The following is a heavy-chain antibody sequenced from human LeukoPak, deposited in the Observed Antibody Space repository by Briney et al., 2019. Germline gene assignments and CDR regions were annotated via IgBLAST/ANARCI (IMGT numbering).Heavy chain of an antibody. V-gene: IGHV4-28*06. CDR3: ARGPPYYYDSSALYYFDY. J-gene: IGHJ4*02. D-gene: IGHD3-22*01. CDR2: IYYSGST. CDR1: GYSISSSNW. Sequence: PSDTLSLTCAVSGYSISSSNWWGWIRQPPGKGLEWIGYIYYSGSTNYNPSLKSRVTMSVDTSKNQFSLKLSSVTALDTAVYYCARGPPYYYDSSALYYFDYWGQGTLVTVSS.